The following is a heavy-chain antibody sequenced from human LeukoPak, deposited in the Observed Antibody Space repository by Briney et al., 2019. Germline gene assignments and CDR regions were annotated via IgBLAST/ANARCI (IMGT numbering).Heavy chain of an antibody. J-gene: IGHJ4*02. CDR1: GDSFGSYH. CDR2: IYASGPT. D-gene: IGHD6-6*01. V-gene: IGHV4-4*07. Sequence: SETLSLTCTISGDSFGSYHWNWIRQSAGKGLEWIGRIYASGPTHYDPSFNSRVTMSVDTSKNQFSLKLTYVTAADTALYYCARGDSGEATRFDYWGQGILVTVSS. CDR3: ARGDSGEATRFDY.